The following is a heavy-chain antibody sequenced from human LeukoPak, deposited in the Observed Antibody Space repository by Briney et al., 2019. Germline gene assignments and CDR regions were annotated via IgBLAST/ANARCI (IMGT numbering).Heavy chain of an antibody. V-gene: IGHV3-7*03. CDR1: GFSFSSYW. J-gene: IGHJ4*02. Sequence: GGPLRLSCAASGFSFSSYWMSWVRQAPGKGLGWVANIKQDGSEKYYVDSVKGRFTISRDNAKYSLYLQMDSLRAEDTAVYYCARDRLPYYDNSGETSPDYWGQGTLVTVSS. CDR3: ARDRLPYYDNSGETSPDY. D-gene: IGHD3-22*01. CDR2: IKQDGSEK.